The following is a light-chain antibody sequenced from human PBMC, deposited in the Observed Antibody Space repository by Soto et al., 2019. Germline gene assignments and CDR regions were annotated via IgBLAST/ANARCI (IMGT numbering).Light chain of an antibody. CDR1: QSIDSAY. J-gene: IGKJ1*01. CDR2: ATS. CDR3: QHYDPSPRT. Sequence: EIVLTQSPGTLSLSPGERATFSCRASQSIDSAYLAWYQQKPGQAPRLLIYATSSRATGIPDRFSGSGSGPYFTLTVSRLESEDFAVYFCQHYDPSPRTFGQGTAVVIK. V-gene: IGKV3-20*01.